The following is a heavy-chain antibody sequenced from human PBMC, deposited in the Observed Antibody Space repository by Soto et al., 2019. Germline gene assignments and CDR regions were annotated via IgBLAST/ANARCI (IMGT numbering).Heavy chain of an antibody. V-gene: IGHV1-69*01. CDR3: ASGVGGLGGSSGWPDYAFDV. D-gene: IGHD6-19*01. Sequence: QVQLVQSGAAVRKPGSSVKVSCKASGGTFTKYAITWVRQAPIQGLEWMGGIVPLHGTTNYAQKFRGRVTISADESTSTAYLELSSLRSEDTAVYYCASGVGGLGGSSGWPDYAFDVWGQGTMVIVSS. CDR2: IVPLHGTT. CDR1: GGTFTKYA. J-gene: IGHJ3*01.